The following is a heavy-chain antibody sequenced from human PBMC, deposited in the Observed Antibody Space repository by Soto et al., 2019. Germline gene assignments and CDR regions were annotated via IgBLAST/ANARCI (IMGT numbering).Heavy chain of an antibody. J-gene: IGHJ4*02. CDR2: ITGSGGGT. D-gene: IGHD2-2*01. V-gene: IGHV3-23*01. Sequence: GGSLRLSCAASGFTFSNYVMTWVRQAPGKGLEWVSVITGSGGGTYFVDSVKGRFTISRDNSKNTVYLQMNSLRAEDTAVYYCAKRPLPPAGFDYWGQAPLVTVSS. CDR1: GFTFSNYV. CDR3: AKRPLPPAGFDY.